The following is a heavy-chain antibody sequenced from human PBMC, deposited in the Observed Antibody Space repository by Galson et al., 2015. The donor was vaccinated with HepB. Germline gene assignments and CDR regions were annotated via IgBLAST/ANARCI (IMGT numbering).Heavy chain of an antibody. J-gene: IGHJ6*03. CDR2: IKSKTDGGTT. CDR3: TIALQHSWYYYYMDV. V-gene: IGHV3-15*01. CDR1: GFTFSNAW. Sequence: SLRLSCAASGFTFSNAWMSWVRQAPGKGLEWVGRIKSKTDGGTTDYAAPVKGRFTISRDDSKNTLYLQMNSLKTEDTAVYYCTIALQHSWYYYYMDVWGKGTTVTVSS. D-gene: IGHD2-15*01.